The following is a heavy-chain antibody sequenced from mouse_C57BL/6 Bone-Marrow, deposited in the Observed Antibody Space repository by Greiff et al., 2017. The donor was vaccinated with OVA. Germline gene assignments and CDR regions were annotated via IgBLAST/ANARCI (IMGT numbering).Heavy chain of an antibody. CDR2: IWSGGST. V-gene: IGHV2-2*01. J-gene: IGHJ4*01. CDR3: AGDLFYAMDY. D-gene: IGHD2-13*01. CDR1: GFSLTSYG. Sequence: VQLQQSGPGLVQPSQSLSITCTASGFSLTSYGVHWVRQSPGKGLEWLGVIWSGGSTDYNAAFISRLSISKDNSKCQVFFKMNCLQADDTAIYYCAGDLFYAMDYWGQGTSVTVSS.